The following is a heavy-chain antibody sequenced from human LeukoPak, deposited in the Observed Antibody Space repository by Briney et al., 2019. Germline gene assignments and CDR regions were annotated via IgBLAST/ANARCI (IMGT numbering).Heavy chain of an antibody. CDR1: GFTFSNSA. D-gene: IGHD3-10*01. J-gene: IGHJ4*02. CDR2: FTRNDETT. Sequence: PGGSLRLSCAASGFTFSNSAMSWVRQAPGKGLEWVSGFTRNDETTSYADSVKGRFTISRDNSRDTLYLQMNSLRAEDTAVYYCAKDLAIMVRGVFDYWGQGTLVTVSS. V-gene: IGHV3-23*01. CDR3: AKDLAIMVRGVFDY.